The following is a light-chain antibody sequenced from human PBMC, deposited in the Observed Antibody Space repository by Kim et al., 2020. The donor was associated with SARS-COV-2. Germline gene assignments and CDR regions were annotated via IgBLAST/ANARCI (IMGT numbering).Light chain of an antibody. J-gene: IGKJ2*01. V-gene: IGKV3-20*01. Sequence: EIVLTQSPGTLYLSPGERATLSCRASQSVSSSYLAWYQQKPGQAPRLLIYGASSRATGIPDRFSGSGSGTDFTLTISRLEPADFAVYYCQQYGSSPYTFGQGTKLEI. CDR2: GAS. CDR1: QSVSSSY. CDR3: QQYGSSPYT.